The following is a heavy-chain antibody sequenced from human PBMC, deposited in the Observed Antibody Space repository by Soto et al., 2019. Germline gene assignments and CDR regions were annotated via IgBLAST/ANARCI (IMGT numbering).Heavy chain of an antibody. J-gene: IGHJ4*02. D-gene: IGHD2-21*01. CDR1: GFTFSSSE. CDR3: ARRNSPVDIY. Sequence: EVQLVESGGGLVQPGGSLRLSCAAAGFTFSSSEMNWVRQAPGKGLEWVSYITSSGSTIYYADSVKGRFTISRDNAKNSLYLQMNSLRAEDTAVYYCARRNSPVDIYWGQGTLVTVSS. CDR2: ITSSGSTI. V-gene: IGHV3-48*03.